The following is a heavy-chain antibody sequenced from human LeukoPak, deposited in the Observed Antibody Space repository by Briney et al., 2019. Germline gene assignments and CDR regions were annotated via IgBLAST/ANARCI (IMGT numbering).Heavy chain of an antibody. CDR3: AREPGRVGATDFDY. Sequence: ASVKVSCKASGYTFTSYYMHWVRQAPGQGLEWMGIINPSGGSTSYAQKLQGRVTMTTDTSTSTAYMELRSLRSDDTAVYYCAREPGRVGATDFDYWGQGTLVTVSS. CDR2: INPSGGST. J-gene: IGHJ4*02. CDR1: GYTFTSYY. D-gene: IGHD1-26*01. V-gene: IGHV1-46*01.